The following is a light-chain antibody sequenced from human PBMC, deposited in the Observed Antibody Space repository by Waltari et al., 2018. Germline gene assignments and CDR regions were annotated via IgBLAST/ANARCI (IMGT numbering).Light chain of an antibody. V-gene: IGLV2-11*01. CDR3: CSYAGGNTYV. CDR2: NVS. Sequence: QSALNQPRSVSGSPGQSVTISCTGTSTTVGGYNYVFWYQHRPGNAPKLMIYNVSNRPSGVPDRFSGSKSANTASLTISGLQAEDEADYYCCSYAGGNTYVFGTGTKVTVL. CDR1: STTVGGYNY. J-gene: IGLJ1*01.